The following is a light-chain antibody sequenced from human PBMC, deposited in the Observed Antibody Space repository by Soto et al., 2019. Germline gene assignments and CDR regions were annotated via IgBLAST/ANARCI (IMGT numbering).Light chain of an antibody. Sequence: QSVLTQPASVSGSPGQSITISCTGTSSAVGSYNYVSWYQQHPGKAPQLMIYEVSDRPSGISSRFSGSKSGNTASLTISGLQTEDEADYYCSSYTSSSTLFGTGTKLTVL. CDR2: EVS. CDR3: SSYTSSSTL. J-gene: IGLJ1*01. V-gene: IGLV2-14*01. CDR1: SSAVGSYNY.